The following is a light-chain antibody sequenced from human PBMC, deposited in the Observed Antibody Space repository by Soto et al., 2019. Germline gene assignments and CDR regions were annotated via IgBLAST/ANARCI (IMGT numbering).Light chain of an antibody. CDR3: QQYNFYWS. CDR2: KAS. Sequence: DIQMTQSPSALSASIGDRVTITCRASQSISSWLAWYQQKPGKAPKLLIYKASTLKSGVPSRFSGSGSGTKFTLTISSLQADDFGTYYCQQYNFYWSFGQGTKV. V-gene: IGKV1-5*03. CDR1: QSISSW. J-gene: IGKJ1*01.